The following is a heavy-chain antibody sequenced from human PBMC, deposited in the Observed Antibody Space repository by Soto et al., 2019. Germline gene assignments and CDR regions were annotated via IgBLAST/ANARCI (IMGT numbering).Heavy chain of an antibody. CDR1: GYSFPSYG. V-gene: IGHV1-18*01. J-gene: IGHJ4*02. Sequence: GSGKVCLKASGYSFPSYGISWVRQAPGQGLEWMGWISIHNRNTYYAEKFQGRVTMTADTSTTTAHLELRSLRSDDTAVYYCERGESLWEWGQGTMVTVSS. CDR2: ISIHNRNT. D-gene: IGHD3-16*01. CDR3: ERGESLWE.